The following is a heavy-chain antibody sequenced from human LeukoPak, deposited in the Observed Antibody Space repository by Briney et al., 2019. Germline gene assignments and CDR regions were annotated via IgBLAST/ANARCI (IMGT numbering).Heavy chain of an antibody. Sequence: SETLSLTCAVSGGSISSSNWWSWVRQPPGKGLEWIGEIYHSGSTNYNPSLKSRVTISVDTSKNQFSLKLSSVTAADTAVYYCARVPDYYGSGSSRYYFDYWGQGTLVTVSS. J-gene: IGHJ4*02. V-gene: IGHV4-4*02. D-gene: IGHD3-10*01. CDR2: IYHSGST. CDR3: ARVPDYYGSGSSRYYFDY. CDR1: GGSISSSNW.